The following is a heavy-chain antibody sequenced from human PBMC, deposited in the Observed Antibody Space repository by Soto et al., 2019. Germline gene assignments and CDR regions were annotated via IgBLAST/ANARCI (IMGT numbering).Heavy chain of an antibody. Sequence: EVQLLDSGGGLVQPGGSLRLSCAASGFTFNNYAMNWVRQAPGKGLGWVATISNTGGSTYYPDSVKGRFTISRDNSKSTLYLQMNSLRVEDTAVYYCAKDRLAGNFDYWGQGTQVTVSS. CDR3: AKDRLAGNFDY. CDR1: GFTFNNYA. V-gene: IGHV3-23*01. CDR2: ISNTGGST. J-gene: IGHJ4*02.